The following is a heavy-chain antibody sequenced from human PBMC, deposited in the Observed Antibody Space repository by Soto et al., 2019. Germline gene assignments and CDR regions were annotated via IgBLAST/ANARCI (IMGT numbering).Heavy chain of an antibody. V-gene: IGHV3-30*18. CDR1: GFTFSSYG. D-gene: IGHD5-18*01. CDR2: ISYDGSNK. Sequence: GGSLRLSCAASGFTFSSYGMHWVRQAPGKGLEWVAVISYDGSNKYYADSVKGRFTISRDNSKNTLYLQMNSLRAEDTAVYYCAKEGRGYSYGSNWFDPWGQGTLVTVSS. CDR3: AKEGRGYSYGSNWFDP. J-gene: IGHJ5*02.